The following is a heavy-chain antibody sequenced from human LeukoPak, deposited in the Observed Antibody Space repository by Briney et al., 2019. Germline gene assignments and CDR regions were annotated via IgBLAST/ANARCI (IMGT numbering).Heavy chain of an antibody. Sequence: PGGSLRLSCVASGFIFSDYYMSWIRQVPGKGLEWVSYTSSSGGATYYAGFVKGRFTVSRDNAQNSLSLQMNSLRVEDTAVYYCARDRQVHTSVDSVEYWGQGALVTVSS. D-gene: IGHD5-12*01. CDR2: TSSSGGAT. CDR3: ARDRQVHTSVDSVEY. V-gene: IGHV3-11*01. CDR1: GFIFSDYY. J-gene: IGHJ4*02.